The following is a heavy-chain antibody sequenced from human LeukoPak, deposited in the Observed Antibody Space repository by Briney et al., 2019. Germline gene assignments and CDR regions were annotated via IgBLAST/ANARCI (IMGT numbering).Heavy chain of an antibody. CDR1: GYTFTSYD. V-gene: IGHV1-8*03. CDR2: MNPNSGNT. Sequence: GASVTVSCKASGYTFTSYDINWVRQAAGQGLEWMGWMNPNSGNTGYAQKFQGRVTITRNTSISTAYMELSSLRSEDTAVYYCARARSHFALLRYFESSNWFDPWGQGTLVTVSS. D-gene: IGHD3-9*01. CDR3: ARARSHFALLRYFESSNWFDP. J-gene: IGHJ5*02.